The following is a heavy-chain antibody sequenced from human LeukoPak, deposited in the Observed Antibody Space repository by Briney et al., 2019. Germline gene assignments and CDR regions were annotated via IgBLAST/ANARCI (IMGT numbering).Heavy chain of an antibody. V-gene: IGHV4-34*01. CDR2: INHSGST. J-gene: IGHJ6*02. CDR1: GGSFSGYY. CDR3: ARSRLLGYRSSTSCRYYYYYYGMDV. D-gene: IGHD2-2*01. Sequence: SETLSLTCAVYGGSFSGYYWSWIRQPPGKGLEWIGEINHSGSTNYNPSLKSRVTISVDTSKNQFSLKLSSVTAADTAVYYCARSRLLGYRSSTSCRYYYYYYGMDVWGQGTTVTVSS.